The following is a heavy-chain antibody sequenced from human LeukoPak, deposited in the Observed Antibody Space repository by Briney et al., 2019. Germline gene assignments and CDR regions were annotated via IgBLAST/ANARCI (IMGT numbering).Heavy chain of an antibody. CDR1: GGSISSYY. CDR3: ARFRVDTAFDY. J-gene: IGHJ4*02. CDR2: IYYSGST. V-gene: IGHV4-59*01. Sequence: SETLSLTCTVSGGSISSYYWSWIRQPPGKGLEWIGYIYYSGSTNYNPSLKSRVTISVDTSKNQFSLKLSSVTAADTVVYYCARFRVDTAFDYWGQGTLVTVSS. D-gene: IGHD5-18*01.